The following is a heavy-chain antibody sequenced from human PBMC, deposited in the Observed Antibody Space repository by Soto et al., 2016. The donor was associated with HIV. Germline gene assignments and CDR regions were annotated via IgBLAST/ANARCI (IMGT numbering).Heavy chain of an antibody. CDR1: GLTFSSYD. CDR3: ATARCTSCYIIYYYYMDI. J-gene: IGHJ6*03. Sequence: DVQLLESGGRLSTAGGGSLRLSCTASGLTFSSYDMRWVRQAPGKGLEWVSGISPSGGSTYYADSVKGRFTISRDNSKNTLYLQMNSLRAEDTAVYYCATARCTSCYIIYYYYMDIWGKGTTVTVSS. D-gene: IGHD2-2*02. V-gene: IGHV3-23*01. CDR2: ISPSGGST.